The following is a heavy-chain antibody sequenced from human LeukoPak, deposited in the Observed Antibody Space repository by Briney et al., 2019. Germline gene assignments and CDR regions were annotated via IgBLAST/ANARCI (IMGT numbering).Heavy chain of an antibody. CDR2: ISSSGNSI. J-gene: IGHJ4*02. CDR1: GFTFSNYE. D-gene: IGHD1-26*01. CDR3: ATTTLGAGDY. Sequence: PGGSLRLSCAASGFTFSNYEMNWVRQAPGKGLEWISYISSSGNSIYYADSVQGRFTISRDNAKNSLYLQMNNLRAEDTAVYYCATTTLGAGDYWGQGTLVTVSS. V-gene: IGHV3-48*03.